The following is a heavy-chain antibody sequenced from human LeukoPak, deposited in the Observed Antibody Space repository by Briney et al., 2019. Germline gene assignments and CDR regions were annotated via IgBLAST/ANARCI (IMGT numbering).Heavy chain of an antibody. D-gene: IGHD6-19*01. Sequence: GTSLRLSCAASGFTFINYGMYWIRQAPGKGLEWVATVWYDGNNKYYADSVQGRFTISRDNSRNTLYLQMNSLRAEDTAVYYCANPSGWYRGDAFDIWGQGTMVTVSS. CDR3: ANPSGWYRGDAFDI. V-gene: IGHV3-33*07. CDR2: VWYDGNNK. CDR1: GFTFINYG. J-gene: IGHJ3*02.